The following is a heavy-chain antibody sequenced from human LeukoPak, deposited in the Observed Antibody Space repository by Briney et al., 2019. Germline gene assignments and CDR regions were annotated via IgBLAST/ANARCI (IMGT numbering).Heavy chain of an antibody. CDR1: GASISIYY. V-gene: IGHV4-4*07. J-gene: IGHJ3*02. CDR2: IYTSGRT. D-gene: IGHD3-3*01. Sequence: SETLSLTCTVSGASISIYYWSWIRQTAGKGLEWIGRIYTSGRTNYNPSLKSRVTMSVDTSKNQFSLKVSSVTAADTAVYYCARDYDFWSGYDAFDIWGQGTMVTVSS. CDR3: ARDYDFWSGYDAFDI.